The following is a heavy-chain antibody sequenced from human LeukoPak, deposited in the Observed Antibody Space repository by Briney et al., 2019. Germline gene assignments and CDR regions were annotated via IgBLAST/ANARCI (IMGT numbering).Heavy chain of an antibody. D-gene: IGHD2-2*02. CDR1: GFTFSSYS. V-gene: IGHV3-23*01. J-gene: IGHJ5*01. Sequence: GGSLRLSCAASGFTFSSYSMNWVRQAPGKGLEWVSAVTGAGTTTYYADSVKGRFTVSRDNSKNTLYLQMNSLRVEDTAVYYCTKVLVGYCSSNSCYRNFDSWGQGTLVTVSS. CDR3: TKVLVGYCSSNSCYRNFDS. CDR2: VTGAGTTT.